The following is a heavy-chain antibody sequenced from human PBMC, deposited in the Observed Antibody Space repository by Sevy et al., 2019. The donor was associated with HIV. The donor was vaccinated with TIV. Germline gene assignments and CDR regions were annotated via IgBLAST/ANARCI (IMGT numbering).Heavy chain of an antibody. CDR1: GFTFSSYG. CDR3: AKETFYGDAWYFDY. D-gene: IGHD4-17*01. CDR2: ISYDGSNK. J-gene: IGHJ4*02. Sequence: GGSLRLSCAASGFTFSSYGMHWVRQAPGKGLEWVAVISYDGSNKYYADSVKGRFTISRDNSKNTRYLQMNSLRAEDTAVYYCAKETFYGDAWYFDYWGQGTLVTVSS. V-gene: IGHV3-30*18.